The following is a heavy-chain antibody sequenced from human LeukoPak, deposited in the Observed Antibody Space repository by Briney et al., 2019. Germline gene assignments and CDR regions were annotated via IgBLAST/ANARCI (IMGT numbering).Heavy chain of an antibody. J-gene: IGHJ6*02. CDR3: AGTWRGSGWYASLHGMDV. V-gene: IGHV3-30-3*01. Sequence: GGSLRLSCAASGFTFSSYAMHWVRQAPGKGLEWVAVISYDGSNKYYADSVKGRFTISRDNSKNTLYLQMNSLRAEDTAVYYCAGTWRGSGWYASLHGMDVWGQGTTVTVSS. D-gene: IGHD6-19*01. CDR2: ISYDGSNK. CDR1: GFTFSSYA.